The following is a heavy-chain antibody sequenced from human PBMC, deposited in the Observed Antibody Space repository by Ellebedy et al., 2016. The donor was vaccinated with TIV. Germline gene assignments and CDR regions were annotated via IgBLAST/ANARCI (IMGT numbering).Heavy chain of an antibody. J-gene: IGHJ4*02. D-gene: IGHD3/OR15-3a*01. Sequence: SVKVSXXASGDTFSSFGITWVRQAPGQGLEWMGGIMPIFRTTNYAQKFQGRVKITADESTITAYLELSSLRSEDTAMYFCAREVPGKGLEDWGQGALVTVSS. CDR1: GDTFSSFG. CDR2: IMPIFRTT. V-gene: IGHV1-69*13. CDR3: AREVPGKGLED.